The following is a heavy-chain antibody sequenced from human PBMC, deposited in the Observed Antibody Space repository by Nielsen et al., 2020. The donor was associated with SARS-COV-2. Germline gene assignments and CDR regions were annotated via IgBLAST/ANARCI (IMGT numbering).Heavy chain of an antibody. Sequence: GESLKISCAASGFTFSSYGMHWVRQAPGKGLEWVAVISYDGRNKYYADSVKGRFTISRDNSKITLDLQMNSLRGEDTAVYYCARDIRIVGASNWFDPWGQGTTVTVSS. D-gene: IGHD1-26*01. CDR2: ISYDGRNK. CDR1: GFTFSSYG. CDR3: ARDIRIVGASNWFDP. J-gene: IGHJ5*01. V-gene: IGHV3-33*01.